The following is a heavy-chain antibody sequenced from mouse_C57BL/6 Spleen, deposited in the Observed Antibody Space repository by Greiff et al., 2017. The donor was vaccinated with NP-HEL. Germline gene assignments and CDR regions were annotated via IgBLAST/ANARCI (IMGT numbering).Heavy chain of an antibody. CDR3: AREEGLRGDWYFDV. J-gene: IGHJ1*03. V-gene: IGHV1-72*01. D-gene: IGHD2-4*01. Sequence: LQESGAELVKPGASVKLSCKASGYTFTSYWMHWVKQRPGRGLEWIGRIDPNSGGTKYNEKFKSKATLTVDKPSSTAYMQLSSLTSEDSAVYYCAREEGLRGDWYFDVWGTGTTVTVSS. CDR2: IDPNSGGT. CDR1: GYTFTSYW.